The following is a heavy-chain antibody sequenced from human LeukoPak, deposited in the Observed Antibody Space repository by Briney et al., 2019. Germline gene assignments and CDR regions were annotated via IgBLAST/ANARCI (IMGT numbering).Heavy chain of an antibody. CDR1: GFTFDDYA. Sequence: GGSLRLSCAASGFTFDDYAMHWVRQAPGKGLEWVSGISWNSGSIGYADSVKGRFTISRDNAKNSLYLQMNSLRAEDTAVYYCAKGIYSSGWSYFDYWGRGTLVTVSS. V-gene: IGHV3-9*01. J-gene: IGHJ4*01. CDR3: AKGIYSSGWSYFDY. D-gene: IGHD6-19*01. CDR2: ISWNSGSI.